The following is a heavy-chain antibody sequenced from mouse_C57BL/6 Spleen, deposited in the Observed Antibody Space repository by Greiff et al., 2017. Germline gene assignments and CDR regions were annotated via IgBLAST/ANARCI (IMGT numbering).Heavy chain of an antibody. CDR2: IDPSDSET. CDR1: GYTFSSYW. CDR3: ARYGYDEVYAMDY. J-gene: IGHJ4*01. D-gene: IGHD2-2*01. V-gene: IGHV1-52*01. Sequence: VQLQQPGAELVRPGSSVKLSCKASGYTFSSYWMHWVKQRPIQGLEWIGNIDPSDSETHYNQKFKDKATLTVDKSSSTAYMQLSSLTSEDSAVYYCARYGYDEVYAMDYWGQGTSVTVSS.